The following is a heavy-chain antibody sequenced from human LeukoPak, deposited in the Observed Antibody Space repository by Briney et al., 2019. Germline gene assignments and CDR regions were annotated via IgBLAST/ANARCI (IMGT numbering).Heavy chain of an antibody. CDR1: GFTFSSYS. CDR3: ARGSSGPDF. V-gene: IGHV3-23*01. Sequence: RTGGSLRLSCAASGFTFSSYSMSWVRQAPGKGLEWVSVISGNGITTYYADSVKGRFTISRDNSKNTLYLQMSSLRGEDTAIYYCARGSSGPDFWGQGTLVTVSS. D-gene: IGHD6-19*01. CDR2: ISGNGITT. J-gene: IGHJ4*02.